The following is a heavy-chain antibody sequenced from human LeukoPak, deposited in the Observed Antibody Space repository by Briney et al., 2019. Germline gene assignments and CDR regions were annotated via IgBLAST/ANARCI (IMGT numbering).Heavy chain of an antibody. V-gene: IGHV3-48*01. CDR2: ISRSSSSI. Sequence: GGSLRLSCAASGFAFSRFSMNWVRQAPGKGLEWVSYISRSSSSIYYADSVKGRFTVSRDNAKNSLYLQMNSLRAEDTALYYCAKSKGGTVTPYFDYWGQGSLVTVSS. D-gene: IGHD4-17*01. CDR3: AKSKGGTVTPYFDY. CDR1: GFAFSRFS. J-gene: IGHJ4*02.